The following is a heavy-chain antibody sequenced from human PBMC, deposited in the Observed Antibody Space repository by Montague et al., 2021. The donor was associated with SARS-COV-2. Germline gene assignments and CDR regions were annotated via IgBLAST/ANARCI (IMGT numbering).Heavy chain of an antibody. D-gene: IGHD1-26*01. CDR1: GFTFSDYY. V-gene: IGHV3-11*01. CDR3: ARDPTKWELGYAFDI. CDR2: ISSSGRTI. Sequence: SLRLSCAASGFTFSDYYMSWIRQAPGKGLEWASYISSSGRTIYNADSVKGRFTISRDNAKNSMYLQMNSLRAEDTAVYYCARDPTKWELGYAFDIWGQGTMVTVPS. J-gene: IGHJ3*02.